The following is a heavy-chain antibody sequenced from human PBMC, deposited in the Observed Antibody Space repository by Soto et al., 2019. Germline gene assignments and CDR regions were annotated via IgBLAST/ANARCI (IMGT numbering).Heavy chain of an antibody. V-gene: IGHV1-18*01. CDR1: GYTFNTYA. J-gene: IGHJ4*01. Sequence: ASVKVSCKASGYTFNTYAITWVRQAPGQGLEWMGWISGYNGNTNYAQTLQGRGTMTTDASTSTAYLELRSLRSDDTAVYYCARTAEYDSIPYYYADFWGQGTLVTVSS. CDR2: ISGYNGNT. D-gene: IGHD2-21*01. CDR3: ARTAEYDSIPYYYADF.